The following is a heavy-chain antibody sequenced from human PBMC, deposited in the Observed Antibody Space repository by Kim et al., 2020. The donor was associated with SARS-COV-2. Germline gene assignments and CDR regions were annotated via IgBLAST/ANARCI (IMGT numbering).Heavy chain of an antibody. CDR1: GGSISSGSYY. CDR2: IYYSGST. J-gene: IGHJ4*02. D-gene: IGHD3-3*01. CDR3: ARGADYDFWSGYYTRILPYYFDY. Sequence: SETLSLTCTVSGGSISSGSYYWGWIRQPPGKGLEWIGSIYYSGSTYYNPSLKSRVTISVDTSKNQFSLKLSSVTAADTAVYYCARGADYDFWSGYYTRILPYYFDYWGQGTLVTVSS. V-gene: IGHV4-39*01.